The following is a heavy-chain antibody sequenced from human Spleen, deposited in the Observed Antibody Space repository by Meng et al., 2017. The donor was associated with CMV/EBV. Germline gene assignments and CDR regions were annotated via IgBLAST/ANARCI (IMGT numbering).Heavy chain of an antibody. J-gene: IGHJ6*02. CDR3: VRLQRRCCGADV. D-gene: IGHD3-10*01. CDR2: IYPGDSDT. CDR1: GYSFTSYW. V-gene: IGHV5-51*01. Sequence: ESLKISCKGSGYSFTSYWIAWVRQMPGKGLEWMGNIYPGDSDTRYSPSFQGQVTFSADKSISTAYLKWSSLKASDTAMYYCVRLQRRCCGADVWGQGTTVTVSS.